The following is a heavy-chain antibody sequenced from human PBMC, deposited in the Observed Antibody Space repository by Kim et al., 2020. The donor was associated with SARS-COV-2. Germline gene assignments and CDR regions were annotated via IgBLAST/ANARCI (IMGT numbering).Heavy chain of an antibody. CDR3: ARGDRGYNQTDY. Sequence: GGSLRLSCAASGFTFSSYAMHWVRQAPGKGLEWVAVISYDGSNKYYADSVKGRFTISRDNSKNTLYLQMNSLRAEDTAVYYCARGDRGYNQTDYWGQGTLVTVSS. CDR2: ISYDGSNK. V-gene: IGHV3-30*04. D-gene: IGHD6-25*01. J-gene: IGHJ4*02. CDR1: GFTFSSYA.